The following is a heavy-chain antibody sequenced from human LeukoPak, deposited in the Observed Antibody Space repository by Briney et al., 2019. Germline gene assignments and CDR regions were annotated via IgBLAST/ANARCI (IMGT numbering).Heavy chain of an antibody. CDR1: GGSISSGSYY. V-gene: IGHV4-61*02. CDR2: IYTSGST. D-gene: IGHD3-10*01. CDR3: ARGGFSGDDAFDI. Sequence: SETLSLTCTVSGGSISSGSYYWSWIRQPAGKGLEWIGRIYTSGSTNYNPSLKSRVTISVDTSKNQFSLKLSSVTAADTAVYYCARGGFSGDDAFDIWGQGTMVTVSS. J-gene: IGHJ3*02.